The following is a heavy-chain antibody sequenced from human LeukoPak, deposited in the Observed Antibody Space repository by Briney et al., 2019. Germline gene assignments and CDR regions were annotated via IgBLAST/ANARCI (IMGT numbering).Heavy chain of an antibody. CDR1: GGSISTYY. CDR3: ARSRSANSKNKAALKI. D-gene: IGHD4-11*01. Sequence: SETLSLTCTVSGGSISTYYWSWIRQPPGKGLEWIAYIDYRGSTTYNPSLRSRVTISVDTSRNQFSLKLSSVTAADTAVYYCARSRSANSKNKAALKIWGQGQWSPSLQ. CDR2: IDYRGST. J-gene: IGHJ3*02. V-gene: IGHV4-59*01.